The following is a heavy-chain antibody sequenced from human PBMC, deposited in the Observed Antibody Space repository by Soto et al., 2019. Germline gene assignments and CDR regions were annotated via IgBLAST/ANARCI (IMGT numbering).Heavy chain of an antibody. J-gene: IGHJ6*02. D-gene: IGHD2-2*01. V-gene: IGHV3-30*18. CDR1: GFTFSSYG. CDR2: ISYDGSNK. Sequence: QVQLVESGGGVVQPGRSLRLSCAASGFTFSSYGMHWVRQAPGKGLEWVAVISYDGSNKYYADSVKGRFTISRDNSKKTLFVKMNSLRAEDTVVYYCAKGPAIVLVPVAMNYYYGMDVWGQGTTVSVSS. CDR3: AKGPAIVLVPVAMNYYYGMDV.